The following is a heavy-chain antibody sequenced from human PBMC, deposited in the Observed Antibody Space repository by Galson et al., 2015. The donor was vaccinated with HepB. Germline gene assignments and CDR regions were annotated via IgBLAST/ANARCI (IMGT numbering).Heavy chain of an antibody. CDR3: AKVVTIFGVVIGYGMDV. D-gene: IGHD3-3*01. CDR1: GFTFSSYG. V-gene: IGHV3-30*18. CDR2: ISYDGSNK. Sequence: SLRLSCAASGFTFSSYGMHWVRQAPGKGLEWVAVISYDGSNKYYADSVKGRFTISRDNSKNTLYLQMNSLRAEDTAVYYCAKVVTIFGVVIGYGMDVWGQGTTVTVSS. J-gene: IGHJ6*02.